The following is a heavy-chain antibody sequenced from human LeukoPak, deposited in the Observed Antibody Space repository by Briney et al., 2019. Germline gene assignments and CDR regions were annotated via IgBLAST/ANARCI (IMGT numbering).Heavy chain of an antibody. J-gene: IGHJ3*02. CDR3: ARGYSRAAFDI. Sequence: GGSLRLSCAASGFTFSDYYMSWIRQAPGKGLEWVSFISSTGGTIYYADSVKGRFTVSRDNGKNSLLLQMNSLRAEDTALYYCARGYSRAAFDIWGQGTVVAVSS. CDR2: ISSTGGTI. CDR1: GFTFSDYY. D-gene: IGHD2-15*01. V-gene: IGHV3-11*04.